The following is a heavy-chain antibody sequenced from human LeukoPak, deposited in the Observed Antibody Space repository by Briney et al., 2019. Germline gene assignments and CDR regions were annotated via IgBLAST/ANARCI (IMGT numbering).Heavy chain of an antibody. D-gene: IGHD6-19*01. J-gene: IGHJ3*02. CDR2: IYPGDSDT. Sequence: GESLKISCKGSGYRFTSYWIGWVRQMPGKGLEWMGIIYPGDSDTRYSPPFQGQVTISADKSISTAYLQWSSLKASDTAMYYCARHSSGWYFTGSDAFDIWGQGTMVTVSS. CDR1: GYRFTSYW. CDR3: ARHSSGWYFTGSDAFDI. V-gene: IGHV5-51*01.